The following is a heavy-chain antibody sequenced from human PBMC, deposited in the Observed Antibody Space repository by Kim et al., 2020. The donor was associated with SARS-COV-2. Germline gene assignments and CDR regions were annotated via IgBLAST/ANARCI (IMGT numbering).Heavy chain of an antibody. V-gene: IGHV1-69*13. CDR2: IIPIFGTA. J-gene: IGHJ6*02. CDR1: GGTFSSYA. Sequence: SVKVSCKASGGTFSSYAISWVRQAPGQGLEWMGGIIPIFGTANYAQKFQGRVTITADESTSTAYMELSSLRSEDTAVYYCAYTNRLYGSGRHPAYYYYGMDVWGQGTTVTVSS. D-gene: IGHD3-10*01. CDR3: AYTNRLYGSGRHPAYYYYGMDV.